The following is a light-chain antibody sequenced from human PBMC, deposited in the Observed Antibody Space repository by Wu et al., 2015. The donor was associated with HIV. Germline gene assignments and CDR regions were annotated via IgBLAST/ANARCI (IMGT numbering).Light chain of an antibody. CDR2: GAS. J-gene: IGKJ2*03. CDR1: QSVDYNY. V-gene: IGKV3-20*01. Sequence: EIVLTQSPGALSLSPGERVTLSCRASQSVDYNYVAWYQQKPGQAPRLLIYGASSRATGIPDRFSGSGSGTDFTLTIARLEPEDFAVYFCQHYGHSHYSFRPGDQAGDQT. CDR3: QHYGHSHYS.